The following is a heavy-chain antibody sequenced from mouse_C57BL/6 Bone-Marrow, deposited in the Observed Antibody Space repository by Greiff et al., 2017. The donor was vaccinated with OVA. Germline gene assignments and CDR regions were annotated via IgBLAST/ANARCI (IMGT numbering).Heavy chain of an antibody. CDR3: ASPSNCGNSYYAMDY. J-gene: IGHJ4*01. D-gene: IGHD2-1*01. V-gene: IGHV1-80*01. Sequence: VKLQESGAELVKPGASVKISCKASGYAFSSYWMNWVKQRPGTGLEWIGQIYPGDGDTNYNGKFKGTATLTADKSSSTAYMQLSSLTSAEYAVYCCASPSNCGNSYYAMDYWGQGTSVTVSS. CDR1: GYAFSSYW. CDR2: IYPGDGDT.